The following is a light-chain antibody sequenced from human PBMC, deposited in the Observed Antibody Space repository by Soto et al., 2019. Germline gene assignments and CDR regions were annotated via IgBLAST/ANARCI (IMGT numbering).Light chain of an antibody. V-gene: IGKV3-20*01. CDR2: GAS. Sequence: EIVLAQSPATLSLSPGERATVSCRASQSVSSFLAWYQQKPGQAPRLLIYGASSRATGIPDRFSGSGSGTNFTLTISRLQPEDFAVYYCQHYGTSLTFGGGTKVDIK. J-gene: IGKJ4*01. CDR3: QHYGTSLT. CDR1: QSVSSF.